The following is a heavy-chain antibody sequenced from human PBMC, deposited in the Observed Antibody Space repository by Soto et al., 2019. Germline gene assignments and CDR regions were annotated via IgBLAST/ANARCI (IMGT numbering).Heavy chain of an antibody. CDR3: ARLDYKGYYYGMDV. CDR1: GGSISSGDYY. Sequence: SETLSLTCTVSGGSISSGDYYWSWIRQPPGKGLEWIGYIYYSGSTYYNPSLKSRVTISVDTSKNQFSLKLSSVTAADTAVYYCARLDYKGYYYGMDVWGQGTTVTVSS. J-gene: IGHJ6*02. V-gene: IGHV4-30-4*01. CDR2: IYYSGST. D-gene: IGHD3-10*01.